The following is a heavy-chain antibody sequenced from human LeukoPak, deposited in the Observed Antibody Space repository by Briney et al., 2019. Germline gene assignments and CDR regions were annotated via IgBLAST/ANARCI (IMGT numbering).Heavy chain of an antibody. Sequence: GGSLRLSCAASGFTFSSYAMHWVRQAPGKGLEWVAVILYDGSNKYYADSVKGRFTISRDNSKNTLCLQMNSLRAEDTAVYYCARDLGTGLYYYYGMDVWGQGTTVTVSS. CDR1: GFTFSSYA. V-gene: IGHV3-30-3*01. CDR3: ARDLGTGLYYYYGMDV. CDR2: ILYDGSNK. D-gene: IGHD2-8*02. J-gene: IGHJ6*02.